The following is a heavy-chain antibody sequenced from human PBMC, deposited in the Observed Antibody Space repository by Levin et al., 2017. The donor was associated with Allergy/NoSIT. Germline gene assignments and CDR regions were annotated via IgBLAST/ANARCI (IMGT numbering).Heavy chain of an antibody. Sequence: PGESLKISCKASGYTFTGYYMHWVRQAPGQGLEWMGWINPNSGGTNYAQKFQGRVTMTRDTSISTAYMELSRLRSDDTAVYYCATPPSYGSGSYYGDYYYGMDVWGQGTTVTVSS. CDR2: INPNSGGT. CDR1: GYTFTGYY. CDR3: ATPPSYGSGSYYGDYYYGMDV. J-gene: IGHJ6*02. V-gene: IGHV1-2*02. D-gene: IGHD3-10*01.